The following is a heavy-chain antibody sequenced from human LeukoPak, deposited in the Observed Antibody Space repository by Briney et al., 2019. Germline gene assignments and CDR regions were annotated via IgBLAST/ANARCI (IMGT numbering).Heavy chain of an antibody. CDR2: IYYSGST. J-gene: IGHJ4*02. CDR3: ARRDKGRPSPTDY. CDR1: GGSISSSSYY. D-gene: IGHD2-2*01. V-gene: IGHV4-39*01. Sequence: SETLSLTCTLSGGSISSSSYYWGWIRQPPGKGLEWIGSIYYSGSTYYNPSLKSRVTISVDTSKNQFSLKLSSVTAADTAVYYCARRDKGRPSPTDYWGQGTLVTVSS.